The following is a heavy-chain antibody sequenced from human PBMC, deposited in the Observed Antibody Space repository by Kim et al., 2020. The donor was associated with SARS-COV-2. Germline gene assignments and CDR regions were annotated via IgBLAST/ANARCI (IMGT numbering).Heavy chain of an antibody. Sequence: SETLSLTCAVYGGSFSGYYWSWIRQPPGKGLEWIGEINHSGSTNYNPSLKSRVTISVDTSKNQFSLKLSSVTAADTAVYYCARAARYCSGGSCYKNWFDPWGQGTLVTVS. CDR3: ARAARYCSGGSCYKNWFDP. CDR2: INHSGST. CDR1: GGSFSGYY. V-gene: IGHV4-34*01. D-gene: IGHD2-15*01. J-gene: IGHJ5*02.